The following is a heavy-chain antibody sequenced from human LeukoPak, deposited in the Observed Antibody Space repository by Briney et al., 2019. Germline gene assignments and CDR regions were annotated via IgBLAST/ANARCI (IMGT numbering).Heavy chain of an antibody. CDR2: MNPNSGNT. CDR1: GYTFTSYD. J-gene: IGHJ5*02. V-gene: IGHV1-8*01. D-gene: IGHD3-3*01. Sequence: ASVKVSCKASGYTFTSYDINWVRQATGQGLEWMGWMNPNSGNTGYAQKFQGRVTMTRNTSISTAYMELSSLRSEDTAVYYCASDRFFGVVRDQNWFDPWGQGTLVTVSS. CDR3: ASDRFFGVVRDQNWFDP.